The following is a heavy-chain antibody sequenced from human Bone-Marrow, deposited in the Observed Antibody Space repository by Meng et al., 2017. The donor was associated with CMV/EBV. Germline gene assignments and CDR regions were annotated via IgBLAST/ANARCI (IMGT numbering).Heavy chain of an antibody. D-gene: IGHD3-3*01. Sequence: SETLSLTCAVYGGSFSGYYWSWIRQPPGKGLEWIGEINHSGSTNYNPSLKSRVTISVDTSKNQFSLKLSSVTAADTAVYYCARGFWSGYYFLDPWGQGTLVTVSS. CDR2: INHSGST. CDR3: ARGFWSGYYFLDP. J-gene: IGHJ5*02. V-gene: IGHV4-34*01. CDR1: GGSFSGYY.